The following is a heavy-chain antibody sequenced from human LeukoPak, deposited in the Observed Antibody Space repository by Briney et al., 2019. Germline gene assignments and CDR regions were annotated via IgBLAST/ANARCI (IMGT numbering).Heavy chain of an antibody. CDR2: IYPGDSDT. CDR3: ARLKYGTSSGYYDY. Sequence: GESLKISCKGSGYSFTSYWIGWVRQMPGKGLEWMGIIYPGDSDTRYSPSFQGQVTISVDKSITTAYLQWSSLKASDTAIYYCARLKYGTSSGYYDYWGQGTLVTVSS. CDR1: GYSFTSYW. J-gene: IGHJ4*02. D-gene: IGHD2-2*01. V-gene: IGHV5-51*01.